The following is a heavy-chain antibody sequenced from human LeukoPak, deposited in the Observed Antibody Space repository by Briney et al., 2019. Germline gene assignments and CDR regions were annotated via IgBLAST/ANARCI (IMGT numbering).Heavy chain of an antibody. Sequence: GGSLRLSCTASGLIFRNYAMTWVRQAPRKGLEWVSTISGDGTETFYADSVKGRFAISRDNSKNTLYVQVNSLGTEDTAAYYCAKGSYYDSSGSFYFDYWGQGTLVTVSS. CDR2: ISGDGTET. D-gene: IGHD3-22*01. V-gene: IGHV3-23*01. CDR1: GLIFRNYA. J-gene: IGHJ4*02. CDR3: AKGSYYDSSGSFYFDY.